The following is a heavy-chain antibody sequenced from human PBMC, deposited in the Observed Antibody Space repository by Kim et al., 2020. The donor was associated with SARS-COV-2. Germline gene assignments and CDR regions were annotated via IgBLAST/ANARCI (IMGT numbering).Heavy chain of an antibody. J-gene: IGHJ6*02. CDR2: INWNGRST. Sequence: GGSLRLSCAASGFTFGDYGMSWVCQAPGKGLEWVSGINWNGRSTGYADSVKGRFTISRDNAKNSLYLQMNSLRAEDTALYYCARDQRTQWLVLYYYYYGMDVWGQGTTVTASS. V-gene: IGHV3-20*04. D-gene: IGHD6-19*01. CDR3: ARDQRTQWLVLYYYYYGMDV. CDR1: GFTFGDYG.